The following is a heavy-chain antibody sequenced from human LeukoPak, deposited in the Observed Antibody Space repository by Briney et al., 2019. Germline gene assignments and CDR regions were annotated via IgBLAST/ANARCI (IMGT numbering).Heavy chain of an antibody. CDR3: ARDLSLGRHDYGEPFDY. D-gene: IGHD4-17*01. V-gene: IGHV1-18*01. CDR1: GYTFTNYG. CDR2: ISGYNGNT. J-gene: IGHJ4*02. Sequence: VASVKVSCKTSGYTFTNYGISWVRQAPGQGPEWMGWISGYNGNTNYVQKFQGRVTMTTDTSTSTAYMELRSLRSDDTAVYYCARDLSLGRHDYGEPFDYWGQGTQVTASS.